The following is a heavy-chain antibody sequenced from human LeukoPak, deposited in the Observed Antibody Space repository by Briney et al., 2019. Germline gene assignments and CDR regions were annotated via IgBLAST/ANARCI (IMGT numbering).Heavy chain of an antibody. CDR1: GFTFSSYG. V-gene: IGHV3-33*01. CDR3: ARDGVTMVRGVIMDHAFDY. Sequence: PGGSLRLSCAASGFTFSSYGMHWVRQAPGKGLEWVAVIWYDGSNKYYADSVKGRFTISRDNSKNTLYLQLNSLRAEDTAVYYCARDGVTMVRGVIMDHAFDYWGQGTLVTVSS. J-gene: IGHJ4*02. D-gene: IGHD3-10*01. CDR2: IWYDGSNK.